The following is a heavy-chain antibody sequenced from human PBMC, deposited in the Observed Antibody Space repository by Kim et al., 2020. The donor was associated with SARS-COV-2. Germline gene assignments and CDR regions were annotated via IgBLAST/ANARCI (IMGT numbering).Heavy chain of an antibody. D-gene: IGHD3-10*01. V-gene: IGHV3-21*01. CDR1: GFTFSSYS. J-gene: IGHJ4*02. Sequence: GGSLRLSCAASGFTFSSYSMNWVRQAPGKGLEWVSSISSSSSYIYYADSVKGRFTISRDNAKNSLYLQMNSLRAEDTAVYYCAGDRSGSSLYFDYWGQGTLVTVSS. CDR2: ISSSSSYI. CDR3: AGDRSGSSLYFDY.